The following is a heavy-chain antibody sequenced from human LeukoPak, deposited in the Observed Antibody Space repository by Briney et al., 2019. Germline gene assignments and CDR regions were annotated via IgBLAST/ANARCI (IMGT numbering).Heavy chain of an antibody. CDR2: IYTDGST. J-gene: IGHJ6*03. CDR1: DDSFSSHY. CDR3: AKTGNGYDPLYYYYYMDV. Sequence: SETLSLTCAVSDDSFSSHYWTWIRQPPGKGLEWLAFIYTDGSTNYNPSLKSRVTMSVDTSSNQFSLKLSSVTAADTAVYFCAKTGNGYDPLYYYYYMDVWGKGTTVTVSS. V-gene: IGHV4-4*09. D-gene: IGHD5-12*01.